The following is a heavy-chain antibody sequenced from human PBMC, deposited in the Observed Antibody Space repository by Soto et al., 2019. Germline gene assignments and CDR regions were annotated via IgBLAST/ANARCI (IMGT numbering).Heavy chain of an antibody. Sequence: PSETLSLTCAVSGGSISSGGYSWSWIRQPPGKGLEWIGYIYHSGSTYYNPSLKSRVTISVDRSKNQFSLKLSSVTAADTAVYYCARLMRRSRINNVAGSWFDPWGQGTLVTVSS. CDR3: ARLMRRSRINNVAGSWFDP. J-gene: IGHJ5*02. CDR1: GGSISSGGYS. V-gene: IGHV4-30-2*01. CDR2: IYHSGST. D-gene: IGHD6-19*01.